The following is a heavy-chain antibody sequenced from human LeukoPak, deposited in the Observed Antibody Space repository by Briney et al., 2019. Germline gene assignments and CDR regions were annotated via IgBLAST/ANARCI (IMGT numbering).Heavy chain of an antibody. Sequence: GGSLRLSCAASGFTVSSNYMSWVRQAPGRGLQWVSVIYSGGNIYYADSVKGRFTISRDNSKNTLFLQMNSLRVEDTAVYYCARDSVSTTEDYWGQGTLVTVSS. CDR1: GFTVSSNY. J-gene: IGHJ4*02. V-gene: IGHV3-53*01. D-gene: IGHD4-11*01. CDR3: ARDSVSTTEDY. CDR2: IYSGGNI.